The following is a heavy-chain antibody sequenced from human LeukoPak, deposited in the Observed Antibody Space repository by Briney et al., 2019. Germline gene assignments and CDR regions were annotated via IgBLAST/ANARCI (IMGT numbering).Heavy chain of an antibody. V-gene: IGHV3-30-3*01. J-gene: IGHJ4*02. CDR1: GFTFTHYP. Sequence: GGSLRLSCAASGFTFTHYPIHWVRQAPGKGLEWVALISYDGSNIYYADSVKGRFTISRDNSKNTLYLQMNSLRAEDTAVYYCARDAYYYDSSGYFVLDYWGQGTLVTVSS. CDR2: ISYDGSNI. D-gene: IGHD3-22*01. CDR3: ARDAYYYDSSGYFVLDY.